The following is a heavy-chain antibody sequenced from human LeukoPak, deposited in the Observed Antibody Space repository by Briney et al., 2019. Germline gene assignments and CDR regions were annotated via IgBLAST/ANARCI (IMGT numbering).Heavy chain of an antibody. CDR3: AKQRIGAGLAVAGTAPFDY. D-gene: IGHD6-19*01. J-gene: IGHJ4*02. V-gene: IGHV3-33*06. CDR1: GFTLSSYG. CDR2: IWYDGSNK. Sequence: GGSLRLSCAASGFTLSSYGIHWVRQAPGQGLEWVAVIWYDGSNKFYADSVKGRFTISRDNSKNTLFLQMDSLRAEDTAVYYCAKQRIGAGLAVAGTAPFDYWGQGTLVTVSS.